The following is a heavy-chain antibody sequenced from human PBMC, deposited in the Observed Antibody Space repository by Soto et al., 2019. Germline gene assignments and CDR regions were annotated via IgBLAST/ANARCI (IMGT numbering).Heavy chain of an antibody. CDR3: ARESGSYNAVGAFDI. Sequence: QVKLVQSGAEVKKPGASVKVSCNASGYTFTSYSMHLVRQAPGQSLERMGWINAVNGNTKYSQKFQVRVTITRDTSSSTAYMDLISLRSEDTAVYYCARESGSYNAVGAFDIWGQGTMVTVSS. CDR2: INAVNGNT. CDR1: GYTFTSYS. J-gene: IGHJ3*02. D-gene: IGHD1-26*01. V-gene: IGHV1-3*01.